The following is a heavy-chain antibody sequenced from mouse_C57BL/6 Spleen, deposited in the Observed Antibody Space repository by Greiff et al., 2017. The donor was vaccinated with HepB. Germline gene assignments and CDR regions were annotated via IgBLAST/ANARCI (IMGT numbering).Heavy chain of an antibody. CDR1: GYTFTSYW. V-gene: IGHV1-64*01. CDR2: IHPNSGST. D-gene: IGHD1-1*01. CDR3: ARSTTVVDAWFAY. Sequence: QVQLQQSGAELVKPGASVKLSCKASGYTFTSYWMRWVKQRPGQGLEWIGMIHPNSGSTNYNEKFKSKATLTVDKSSSTAYMQLSSLTSEDSAVYYCARSTTVVDAWFAYWGQGTLVTVSA. J-gene: IGHJ3*01.